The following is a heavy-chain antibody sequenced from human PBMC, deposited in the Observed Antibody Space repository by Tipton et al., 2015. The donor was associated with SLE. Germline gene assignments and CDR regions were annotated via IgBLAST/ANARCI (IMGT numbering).Heavy chain of an antibody. CDR2: ISSSSSYI. CDR3: AKGSVGSCIDY. Sequence: GSLRLSCAASGFTFSSYGMHWVRQAPGKGLEWVSSISSSSSYIYYADSVKGRFTISRDNAKNSLYLQMNSLRAEDTAVYYCAKGSVGSCIDYWGQGTLVSVSS. D-gene: IGHD2-15*01. J-gene: IGHJ4*02. V-gene: IGHV3-21*01. CDR1: GFTFSSYG.